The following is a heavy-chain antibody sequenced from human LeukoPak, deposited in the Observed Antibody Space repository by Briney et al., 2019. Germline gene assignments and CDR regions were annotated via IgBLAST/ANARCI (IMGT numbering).Heavy chain of an antibody. CDR3: ARFVITMVRGVIIMDAFDI. CDR1: GYTFTSYG. J-gene: IGHJ3*02. Sequence: ASVKVSCKASGYTFTSYGIRWVRQAPGQGLEWMGWISAYNGNTNYAQKLQGRVAMTTDTSTSTAYMELRSLRSDDTAVYYCARFVITMVRGVIIMDAFDIWGQGTMVTVSS. D-gene: IGHD3-10*01. V-gene: IGHV1-18*01. CDR2: ISAYNGNT.